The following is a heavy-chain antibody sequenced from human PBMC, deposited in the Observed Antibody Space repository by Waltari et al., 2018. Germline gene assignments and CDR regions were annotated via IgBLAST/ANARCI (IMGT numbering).Heavy chain of an antibody. V-gene: IGHV1-69-2*01. J-gene: IGHJ3*02. D-gene: IGHD1-26*01. CDR3: APGGRRYSGSYEAFDI. CDR1: GYTFTDYY. Sequence: EVQLVQSGAEGKKPGATVTISCKAYGYTFTDYYMHWVQPAPGKGLEWMGRVDPEDGETIYAEKFQGRVTITADTSTDTAYMELSSLRSEDTAVYYCAPGGRRYSGSYEAFDIWGQGTMVTVSS. CDR2: VDPEDGET.